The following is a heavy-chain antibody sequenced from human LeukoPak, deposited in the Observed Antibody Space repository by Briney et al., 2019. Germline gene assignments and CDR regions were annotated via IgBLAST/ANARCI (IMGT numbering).Heavy chain of an antibody. CDR3: ARGPMVTIFGVVKPRSDY. CDR2: INHSGST. CDR1: GGSFSGYY. V-gene: IGHV4-34*01. J-gene: IGHJ4*02. D-gene: IGHD3-3*01. Sequence: SETLSLTCAVYGGSFSGYYWSWIRQPPGKGLEWIGEINHSGSTNYNPSLKSRVTISVDTSKNQFSLKLSSVTAADTAVYYCARGPMVTIFGVVKPRSDYWGQGTLVTVSS.